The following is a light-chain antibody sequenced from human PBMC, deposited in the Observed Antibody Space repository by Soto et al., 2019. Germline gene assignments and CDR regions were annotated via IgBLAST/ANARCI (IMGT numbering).Light chain of an antibody. J-gene: IGLJ2*01. CDR3: ETWDTNVVV. CDR1: SGHSTYI. CDR2: LEGSGSY. V-gene: IGLV4-60*02. Sequence: QLVLTQSSSASASLGSSVKLTCTLSSGHSTYIIAWHQQQPGKAPRYLMKLEGSGSYNKGSGIPDRFSGSSSGADRYLTISNLQFEDEADYYCETWDTNVVVFGGGTKQTVL.